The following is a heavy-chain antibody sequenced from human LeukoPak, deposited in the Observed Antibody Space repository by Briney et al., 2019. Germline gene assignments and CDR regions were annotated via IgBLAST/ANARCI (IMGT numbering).Heavy chain of an antibody. CDR1: GFSFTTFE. D-gene: IGHD3-3*01. CDR3: ARGGEYYDFWSGYFASPFLDY. Sequence: GGSLRLSCAASGFSFTTFEMNWVRQAPGKGLEWVSYISGSGNPIYYADSVKGRFTISRDNAKNSLYLQMNSLRAEDTAVYYCARGGEYYDFWSGYFASPFLDYWGQGTLVTVSS. V-gene: IGHV3-48*03. CDR2: ISGSGNPI. J-gene: IGHJ4*02.